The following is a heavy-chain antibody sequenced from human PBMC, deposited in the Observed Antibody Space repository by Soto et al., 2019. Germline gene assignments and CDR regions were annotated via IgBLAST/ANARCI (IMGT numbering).Heavy chain of an antibody. J-gene: IGHJ6*03. CDR3: ARGRRTYYGSGDYYYCYMDV. D-gene: IGHD3-10*01. CDR2: INHSGST. Sequence: WTWIRQPPGKGLEWIGEINHSGSTNYNPSLKSRVTMSVDTSKNQFSLKLRSVTAADTAVYYCARGRRTYYGSGDYYYCYMDVWGKGTTVTLS. V-gene: IGHV4-34*01.